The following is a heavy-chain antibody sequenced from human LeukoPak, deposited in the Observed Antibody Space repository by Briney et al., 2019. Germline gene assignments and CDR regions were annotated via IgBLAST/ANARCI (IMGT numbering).Heavy chain of an antibody. CDR3: ARKGLRHGYVPLDY. CDR1: GDSISSQSW. CDR2: IHHTGST. J-gene: IGHJ4*02. V-gene: IGHV4-4*02. Sequence: SGTLSLTCAVSGDSISSQSWWSWVRQPPGKGLEWIGEIHHTGSTNYNPSLKSRVTIAVDKSKDQFSLKLTSMTAADTAVYYCARKGLRHGYVPLDYWGQGILVTVSS. D-gene: IGHD3-22*01.